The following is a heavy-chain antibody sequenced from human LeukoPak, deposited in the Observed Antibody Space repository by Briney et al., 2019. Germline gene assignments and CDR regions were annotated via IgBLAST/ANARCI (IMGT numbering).Heavy chain of an antibody. D-gene: IGHD1-26*01. J-gene: IGHJ4*02. CDR2: ITRSASTI. CDR1: GFPFTTCE. Sequence: LRLSCAASGFPFTTCEMNWVRKAPGKGLEWVSYITRSASTIYYANSVKGRFTISRDNAKNSLYLQMNSLRAEDTAVYCCARLSETDYWGQGTRVTVSS. CDR3: ARLSETDY. V-gene: IGHV3-48*03.